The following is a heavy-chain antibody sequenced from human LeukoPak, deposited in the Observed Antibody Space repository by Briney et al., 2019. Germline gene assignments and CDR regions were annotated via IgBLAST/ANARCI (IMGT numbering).Heavy chain of an antibody. Sequence: ASVKVSCKASGYTFTGYYMHWVRQAPGQGLEWMGRINPNSGGTNYAQKFQGRVTMTRDTSISTAYVELSRLRSDDTAVYYCARDRGYGIYYYYYMDVGSKGTTVTVSS. V-gene: IGHV1-2*06. CDR1: GYTFTGYY. J-gene: IGHJ6*03. CDR2: INPNSGGT. CDR3: ARDRGYGIYYYYYMDV. D-gene: IGHD5-18*01.